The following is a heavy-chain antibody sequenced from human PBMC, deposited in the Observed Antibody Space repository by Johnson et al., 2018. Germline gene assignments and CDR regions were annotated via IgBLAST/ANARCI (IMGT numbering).Heavy chain of an antibody. Sequence: VQLVQSGGGLVKSGESLRLSCTTSGFTFSNYAMIWVRQAPGEGLDWVSAIGGSGSSTFYAESVKGRFTISRDNSKNTLYLQRNSLRPDDTAVYYCAKRMSPTTLRWEAFDIWGQGTMVTVSS. CDR1: GFTFSNYA. D-gene: IGHD2-2*01. CDR3: AKRMSPTTLRWEAFDI. CDR2: IGGSGSST. J-gene: IGHJ3*02. V-gene: IGHV3-23*04.